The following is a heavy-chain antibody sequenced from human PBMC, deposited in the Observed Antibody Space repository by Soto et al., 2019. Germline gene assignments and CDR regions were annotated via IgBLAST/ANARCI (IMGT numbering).Heavy chain of an antibody. CDR3: ASGSQLRFLEWLAGGQQMDV. D-gene: IGHD3-3*01. J-gene: IGHJ6*02. Sequence: QVQLVQSGAEVKKPGASVKVSCKASGYTFTSYDINWVRQATGQGLEWMGWMNPNSGNTGYAQKFQGRVTMTRNTSISTAYMELSSLRSEDTAVYYCASGSQLRFLEWLAGGQQMDVWGQGTTVTVSS. CDR2: MNPNSGNT. CDR1: GYTFTSYD. V-gene: IGHV1-8*01.